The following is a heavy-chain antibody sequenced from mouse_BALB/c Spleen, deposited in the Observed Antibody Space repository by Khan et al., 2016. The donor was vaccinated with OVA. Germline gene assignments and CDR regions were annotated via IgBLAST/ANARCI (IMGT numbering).Heavy chain of an antibody. CDR1: GFTFSDYG. CDR3: ARGGGTAPCAY. V-gene: IGHV5-15*02. J-gene: IGHJ3*01. CDR2: ISDLAYTI. Sequence: EVELVESGGGLVQPGGSRKLSCAASGFTFSDYGMAWVRQAPGKGPEWVAFISDLAYTIYYADTVTGLFTISREYAKNTLYLEMSSLRSEDTAIYDGARGGGTAPCAYWGRGTLVTVSA. D-gene: IGHD1-2*01.